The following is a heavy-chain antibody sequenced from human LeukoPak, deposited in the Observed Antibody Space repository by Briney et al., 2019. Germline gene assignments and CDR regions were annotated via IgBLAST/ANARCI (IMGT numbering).Heavy chain of an antibody. D-gene: IGHD1-26*01. J-gene: IGHJ4*02. CDR3: ATDQYSGSYILGYFDC. CDR2: IIGDGGNT. CDR1: RFTFSSYA. Sequence: PGGSLRLPCAASRFTFSSYAMSWVRQAPGKGLEWVSAIIGDGGNTYYADSVKGRFTISRDNSKNTLYLQMNSLSAEDTAVYYCATDQYSGSYILGYFDCWGQGTLVTVSS. V-gene: IGHV3-23*01.